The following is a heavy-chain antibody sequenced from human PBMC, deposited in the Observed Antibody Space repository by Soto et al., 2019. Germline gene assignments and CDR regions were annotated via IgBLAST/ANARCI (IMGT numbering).Heavy chain of an antibody. Sequence: GESLKISCKTSGYNFSSYWIGWVRQMPGKGLEWMRIIYPGDSDTSYSPSFEGQVTISADKSISTAYLQWRSLKASDTAMYYRASHGLSTGWNQRDYWGRRT. V-gene: IGHV5-51*01. CDR2: IYPGDSDT. J-gene: IGHJ4*02. D-gene: IGHD6-19*01. CDR1: GYNFSSYW. CDR3: ASHGLSTGWNQRDY.